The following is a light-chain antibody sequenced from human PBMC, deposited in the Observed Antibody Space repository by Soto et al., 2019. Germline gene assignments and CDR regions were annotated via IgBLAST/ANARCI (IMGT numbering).Light chain of an antibody. CDR1: QSVSSSY. CDR2: GAS. CDR3: QQYGSSPRT. J-gene: IGKJ1*01. Sequence: EVVLGRSPCTLSFSPGERSTLSCRASQSVSSSYLAWYQQKTGQAPRLLIYGASSRATGIPDRFSGSGSGTDFTLTISRLEPEDCAVYDGQQYGSSPRTFGQGTKV. V-gene: IGKV3-20*01.